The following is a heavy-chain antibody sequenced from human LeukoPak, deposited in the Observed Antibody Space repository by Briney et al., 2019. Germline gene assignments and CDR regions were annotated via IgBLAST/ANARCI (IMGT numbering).Heavy chain of an antibody. CDR1: GYTFTGYY. CDR2: INPNSGGT. V-gene: IGHV1-2*06. J-gene: IGHJ6*01. CDR3: ARALTGTWGMDV. Sequence: ASVKVSCKASGYTFTGYYLHWVRQAPGQGLEWMGRINPNSGGTNYAQKFQDRVTMTTDTSISTAYMEMSRLRSDDTAVYHCARALTGTWGMDVWGQGTTVTVSS. D-gene: IGHD1-20*01.